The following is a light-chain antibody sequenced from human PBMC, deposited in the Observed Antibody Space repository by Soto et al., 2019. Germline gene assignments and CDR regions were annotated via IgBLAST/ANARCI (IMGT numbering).Light chain of an antibody. CDR1: QGISTY. CDR3: QQYNSYSWT. J-gene: IGKJ1*01. Sequence: DIQMTQSPSSLSASVGDRVTITCLASQGISTYLNWYQQKPGKAPKLLIYAASSLQSGVPSRFSGSGSGTEFTLTISSLQPDDFATYYCQQYNSYSWTFGQGTKVDIK. V-gene: IGKV1-16*01. CDR2: AAS.